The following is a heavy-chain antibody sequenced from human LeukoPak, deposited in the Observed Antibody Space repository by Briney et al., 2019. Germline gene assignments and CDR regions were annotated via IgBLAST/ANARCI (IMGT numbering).Heavy chain of an antibody. D-gene: IGHD1-14*01. CDR1: RGPINSDNYY. CDR2: IGST. Sequence: PSETLSLTCTVSRGPINSDNYYWSWIRRPAGKGLEWIGRIGSTNYNPSLKRRVNISVDTSKNQFSLKLSSVPPADPAVYYCARGPDPMAVWGKGTTVTISS. V-gene: IGHV4-61*02. CDR3: ARGPDPMAV. J-gene: IGHJ6*04.